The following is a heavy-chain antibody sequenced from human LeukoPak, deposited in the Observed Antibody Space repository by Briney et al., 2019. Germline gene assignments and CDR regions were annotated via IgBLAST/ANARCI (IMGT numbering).Heavy chain of an antibody. J-gene: IGHJ4*02. V-gene: IGHV1-69*05. CDR2: IIPIFGTA. D-gene: IGHD6-6*01. Sequence: SVKVSCKASGGTFSSYAISWVRQAPGQGLEWMGGIIPIFGTANYAQKFQGRVTITTDEPTSTAYMELSSLRSEDTAVYYCAGSIAAISYLFDYWGQGTLVTVSS. CDR3: AGSIAAISYLFDY. CDR1: GGTFSSYA.